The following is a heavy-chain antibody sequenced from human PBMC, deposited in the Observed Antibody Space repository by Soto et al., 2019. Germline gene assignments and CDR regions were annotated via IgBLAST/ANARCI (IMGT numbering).Heavy chain of an antibody. D-gene: IGHD3-3*01. V-gene: IGHV4-34*01. CDR2: INHSGRT. J-gene: IGHJ4*02. CDR3: ARRTNFWSGPDY. CDR1: GGSFRGYY. Sequence: SETLSLTCAVYGGSFRGYYWSWIRQPPGKGLEWMGEINHSGRTNYNPSLKRRVAIAVGTSKNQFSLKLSSVTAADTAVYYCARRTNFWSGPDYWGPGTLVTVSS.